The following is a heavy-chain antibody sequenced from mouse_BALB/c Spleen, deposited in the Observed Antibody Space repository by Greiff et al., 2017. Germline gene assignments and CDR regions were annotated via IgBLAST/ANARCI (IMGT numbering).Heavy chain of an antibody. Sequence: QVQLQQSGAELVKPGASVKLSCKASGYTFTSYWMHWVKQRPGQGLEWIGEIDPSDSYTNYNQKFKGKATLTVDKSSSTAYMQLSSLTSEDSAVYYCARRGGAAYWGQGTLVTVSA. V-gene: IGHV1-69*02. CDR1: GYTFTSYW. CDR2: IDPSDSYT. CDR3: ARRGGAAY. J-gene: IGHJ3*01.